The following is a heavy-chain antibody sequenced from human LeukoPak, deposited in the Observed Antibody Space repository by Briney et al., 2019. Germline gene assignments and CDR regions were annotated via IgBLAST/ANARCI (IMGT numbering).Heavy chain of an antibody. CDR2: ISGSGGST. Sequence: GGSLRLSCAASGFTFSSYAMSWVRQAPGKGREWVSAISGSGGSTYYADSVKGRFTISRDNSKNTLYLQMNSLRAEDTAVYYCYNYYGSGSPTDYWGQGTLVTVSS. CDR3: YNYYGSGSPTDY. D-gene: IGHD3-10*01. J-gene: IGHJ4*02. V-gene: IGHV3-23*01. CDR1: GFTFSSYA.